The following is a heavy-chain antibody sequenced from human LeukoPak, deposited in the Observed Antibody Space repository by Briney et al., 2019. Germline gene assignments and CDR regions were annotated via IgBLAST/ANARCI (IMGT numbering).Heavy chain of an antibody. CDR3: ARVGHYDHGGYYPLFDS. Sequence: PSETLSLTCSVSGGSLRSYFWSWIRQPPGKGLELIGYIDDIGSTHYSPSLKSRVTIPADTSNNRFSLKLRSVTAADTALLYCARVGHYDHGGYYPLFDSWGQGTLVTVSS. V-gene: IGHV4-59*01. CDR2: IDDIGST. J-gene: IGHJ4*02. CDR1: GGSLRSYF. D-gene: IGHD3-22*01.